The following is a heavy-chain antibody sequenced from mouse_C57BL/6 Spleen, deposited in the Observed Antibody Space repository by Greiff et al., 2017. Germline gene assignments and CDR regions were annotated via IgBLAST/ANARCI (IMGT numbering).Heavy chain of an antibody. Sequence: QVQLQQSGAELVRPGASVTLSCKASGYTFTDYEMHWVKQTPVHGLEWIGAIDPETGGPAYNQKFKGKAILTADKSYSTSYMELRSLTSEDSAVYYCTRDYYGSSYYFDYWGQGTTLTVSS. V-gene: IGHV1-15*01. CDR1: GYTFTDYE. CDR2: IDPETGGP. D-gene: IGHD1-1*01. J-gene: IGHJ2*01. CDR3: TRDYYGSSYYFDY.